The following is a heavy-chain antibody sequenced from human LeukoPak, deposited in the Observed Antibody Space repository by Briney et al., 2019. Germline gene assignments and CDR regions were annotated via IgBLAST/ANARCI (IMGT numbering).Heavy chain of an antibody. Sequence: SETLSFTCTVSGGSISSYYWSWIRQPPGKGLEWIGYIYYSGSTNYNPSLKSRVTISVDTSKNQFSLKLSSVTAADTAVYYCARDHPTGYSGDWGQGTLVTVSS. V-gene: IGHV4-59*01. D-gene: IGHD6-13*01. CDR1: GGSISSYY. CDR2: IYYSGST. CDR3: ARDHPTGYSGD. J-gene: IGHJ4*02.